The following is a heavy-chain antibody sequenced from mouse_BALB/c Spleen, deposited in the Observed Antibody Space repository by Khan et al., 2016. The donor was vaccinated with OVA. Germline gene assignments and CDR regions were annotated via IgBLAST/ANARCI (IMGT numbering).Heavy chain of an antibody. CDR2: IYPGTDNT. J-gene: IGHJ2*01. CDR1: GYIFTSYW. V-gene: IGHV1-76*01. CDR3: AREEALYYFDY. D-gene: IGHD3-2*02. Sequence: QMQLEESGAELVRPGASVKLSCKTSGYIFTSYWINWVKQRSGQGLEWIARIYPGTDNTYYIEKLKDKATLTADKSSSTAYMQLSSLKSEDSAVYFCAREEALYYFDYWGQGTTLTVSS.